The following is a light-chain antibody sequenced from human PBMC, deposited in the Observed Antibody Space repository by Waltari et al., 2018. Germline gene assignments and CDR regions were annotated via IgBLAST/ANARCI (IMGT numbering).Light chain of an antibody. CDR2: EVN. V-gene: IGLV2-23*02. CDR1: SSDIGGYNY. Sequence: QSALTQPASVSGSPGQSNTISCTGTSSDIGGYNYVSWYHQHPGKAPTLMGYEVNKRPSAVLMRSSASTSGSTASLTISGLQAGDEADYYCCSYAGTNTVVFGGETKLTVL. J-gene: IGLJ2*01. CDR3: CSYAGTNTVV.